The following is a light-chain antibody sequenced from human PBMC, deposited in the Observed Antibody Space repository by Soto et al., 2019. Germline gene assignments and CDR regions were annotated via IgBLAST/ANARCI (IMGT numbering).Light chain of an antibody. CDR3: TSYTRSSSPWV. CDR1: SSDVGGYDY. Sequence: QSALTQPASVSGSPGQSITISCTGTSSDVGGYDYVSWYQRYPAKAPKLLIYDVSSRPSGVSNRFSGSKSGNTASLTISGLQAEDEADYYCTSYTRSSSPWVFGGGTKVTVL. V-gene: IGLV2-14*01. J-gene: IGLJ3*02. CDR2: DVS.